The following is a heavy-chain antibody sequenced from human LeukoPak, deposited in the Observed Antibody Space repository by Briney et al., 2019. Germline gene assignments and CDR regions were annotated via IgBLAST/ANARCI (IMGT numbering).Heavy chain of an antibody. CDR3: ARIPGIAAAGRYARFDP. CDR1: GYTFTSYG. CDR2: ISAYNGNT. J-gene: IGHJ5*02. V-gene: IGHV1-18*01. Sequence: GVSVKVSCKASGYTFTSYGISWVRQAPGQGLEWMGWISAYNGNTNYAQKLQGRVTMTTDTSTSTAYMELRSLRSDDTAVYYCARIPGIAAAGRYARFDPWGQGTLVTVSS. D-gene: IGHD6-13*01.